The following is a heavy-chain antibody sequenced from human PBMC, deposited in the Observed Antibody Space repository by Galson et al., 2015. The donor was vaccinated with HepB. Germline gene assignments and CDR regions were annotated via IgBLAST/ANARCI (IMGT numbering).Heavy chain of an antibody. CDR3: ARMSAIRGIATDY. CDR1: GFTLSRYS. CDR2: ISDSSSTI. V-gene: IGHV3-48*02. D-gene: IGHD3-10*01. J-gene: IGHJ4*02. Sequence: SLRLSCAASGFTLSRYSMNWVRQAPGKGLEWVSYISDSSSTIYYADSVKGRFTISRDNAFNSLYLQMNSLRDEDSALYYCARMSAIRGIATDYWGQGTLVTVSS.